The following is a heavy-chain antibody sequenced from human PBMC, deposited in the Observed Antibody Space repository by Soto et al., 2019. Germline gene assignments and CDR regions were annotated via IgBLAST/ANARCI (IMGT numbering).Heavy chain of an antibody. CDR1: GFTFSSYA. V-gene: IGHV3-30-3*01. J-gene: IGHJ2*01. CDR3: ARDVGMENWYFDL. CDR2: ISYDGSNK. D-gene: IGHD7-27*01. Sequence: QVQLVESGGGVVQPGRSLRLSCAASGFTFSSYAMHWVRQAPGKGLEWVAVISYDGSNKYYADSVKGRFTISRDNSKNTLYLQMNSLRAEDTAVYYCARDVGMENWYFDLWGRGTLVTVSS.